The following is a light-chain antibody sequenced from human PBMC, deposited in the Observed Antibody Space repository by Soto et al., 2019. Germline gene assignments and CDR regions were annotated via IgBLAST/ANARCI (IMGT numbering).Light chain of an antibody. CDR1: QDIRNY. Sequence: DIQMTQSPPSLSASVGDRVTITCQASQDIRNYLNWYQQQLGKAPKLLMFDAATLESGVPSRFSGSGSGTEFTLTISSLQPEDFATYFCQQYDSLPPTFGGGTKVDIQ. V-gene: IGKV1-33*01. J-gene: IGKJ4*01. CDR2: DAA. CDR3: QQYDSLPPT.